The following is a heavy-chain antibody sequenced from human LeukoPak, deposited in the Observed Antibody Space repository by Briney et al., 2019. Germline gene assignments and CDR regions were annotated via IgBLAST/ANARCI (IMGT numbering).Heavy chain of an antibody. CDR1: GFTVSSNY. D-gene: IGHD6-19*01. CDR2: IKQDGSEK. Sequence: GGSLRLSCAASGFTVSSNYMSWVRQAPGKGLEWVANIKQDGSEKYYVDSVKGRFTISRDNAKNSLYLQMNSLRAEDTAVYYCARRAVASYWFDYWGQGTLVTVSS. CDR3: ARRAVASYWFDY. J-gene: IGHJ4*02. V-gene: IGHV3-7*01.